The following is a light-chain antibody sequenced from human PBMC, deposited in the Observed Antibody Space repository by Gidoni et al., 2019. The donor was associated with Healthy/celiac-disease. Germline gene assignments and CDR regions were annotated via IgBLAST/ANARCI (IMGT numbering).Light chain of an antibody. CDR2: LGS. J-gene: IGKJ3*01. V-gene: IGKV2-28*01. CDR3: MQALQTPR. CDR1: QSRLHSNGYNY. Sequence: IVMTQSPLSLPVTPGEPASISCRSSQSRLHSNGYNYLDWYLQKPGQSPQLLVYLGSNRASGGPDRCSGSGSGTDFTLKSSRVEAEEVGVYYCMQALQTPRFGPGTKVDIK.